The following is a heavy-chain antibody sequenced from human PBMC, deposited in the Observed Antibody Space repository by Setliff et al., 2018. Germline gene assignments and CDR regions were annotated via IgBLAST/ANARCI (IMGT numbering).Heavy chain of an antibody. CDR2: MNPNSGNT. D-gene: IGHD1-26*01. J-gene: IGHJ3*02. CDR3: ARRMWELRSDAFGI. V-gene: IGHV1-8*02. Sequence: GASVKVSCKASGYTFTSYDINWVRQATGQGLEWMGWMNPNSGNTGYAQKFQGRVTMTRNTSISTAYMELSSLRSEDTAVYYCARRMWELRSDAFGIWGQGTMVTVSS. CDR1: GYTFTSYD.